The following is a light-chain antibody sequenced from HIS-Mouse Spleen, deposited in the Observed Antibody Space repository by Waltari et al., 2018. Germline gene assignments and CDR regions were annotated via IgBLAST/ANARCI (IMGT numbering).Light chain of an antibody. V-gene: IGLV1-47*01. CDR1: SSTIGSKY. CDR3: AAWDDSLSGV. CDR2: RNN. Sequence: QSVLTQPPSASGTPGQRVTISCSGSSSTIGSKYVYWYQQLPGTAPKLLIYRNNQRPSGVPDRFSGSKSGTSASLAISGLRSEDEADYYCAAWDDSLSGVFGGGTKLTVL. J-gene: IGLJ2*01.